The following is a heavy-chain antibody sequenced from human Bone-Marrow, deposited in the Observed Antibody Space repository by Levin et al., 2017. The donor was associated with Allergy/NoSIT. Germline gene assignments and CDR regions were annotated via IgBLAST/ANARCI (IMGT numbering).Heavy chain of an antibody. V-gene: IGHV2-70*13. J-gene: IGHJ4*02. D-gene: IGHD5-12*01. Sequence: QTLSLTCSFSGFSLTTNGMCVSWIRQPPGKALEWLALIDWADDTYYSTSLKTRLSISKDTSKNQVVLTLTNMDPVDTATYYCARTRNSGYDRFSFDYWGQGTLVTVSS. CDR2: IDWADDT. CDR3: ARTRNSGYDRFSFDY. CDR1: GFSLTTNGMC.